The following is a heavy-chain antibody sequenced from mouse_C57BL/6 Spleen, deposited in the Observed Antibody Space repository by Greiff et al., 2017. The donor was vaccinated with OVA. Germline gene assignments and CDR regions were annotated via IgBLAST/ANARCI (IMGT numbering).Heavy chain of an antibody. J-gene: IGHJ4*01. V-gene: IGHV1-52*01. D-gene: IGHD2-3*01. Sequence: QVQLKQPGAELVRPGSSVKLSCKASGYTFTSYWMHWVKQRPIQGLEWIGNIDPSDSETHYNQKFKDKATLTVDKSSSTAYMQLSSLTSEDSAVYYWARDEGGYDGYYDDAMDYWGQGTSVTVSS. CDR2: IDPSDSET. CDR3: ARDEGGYDGYYDDAMDY. CDR1: GYTFTSYW.